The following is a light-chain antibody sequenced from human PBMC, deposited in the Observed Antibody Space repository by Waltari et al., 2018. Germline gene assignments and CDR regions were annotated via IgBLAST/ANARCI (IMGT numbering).Light chain of an antibody. J-gene: IGKJ5*01. V-gene: IGKV1-39*01. CDR1: QNLRSY. Sequence: DIQMTQSPSSLSASVGDRVTITCRASQNLRSYLNWYQQKPGKAPNLLIYAASNLQSGIPSRFSGGGSGTDFTLTISSLQPEDSATYYCQQSYSSPQITFGQGTRLEIK. CDR2: AAS. CDR3: QQSYSSPQIT.